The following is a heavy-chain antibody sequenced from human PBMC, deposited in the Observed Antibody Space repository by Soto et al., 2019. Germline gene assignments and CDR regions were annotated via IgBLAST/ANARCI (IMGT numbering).Heavy chain of an antibody. D-gene: IGHD6-13*01. CDR3: ARGRNIWQQLVSFDY. J-gene: IGHJ4*02. V-gene: IGHV1-2*02. CDR1: GYTFTGYY. Sequence: GASVKVSCKASGYTFTGYYMHWVRQAPGQGLEWMGWINPDNGDTNYSQKFQGRVTMTRDTSASTAYMELSSLRSEDTAVYYCARGRNIWQQLVSFDYWGQGTLVTVSS. CDR2: INPDNGDT.